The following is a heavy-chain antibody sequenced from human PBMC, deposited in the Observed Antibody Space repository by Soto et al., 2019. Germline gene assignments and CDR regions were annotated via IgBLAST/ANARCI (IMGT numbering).Heavy chain of an antibody. CDR3: ARVGPVLNKLLPWYFDL. J-gene: IGHJ2*01. CDR2: IWYDGSNK. D-gene: IGHD2-15*01. Sequence: QVQLVESGGGVVQPGRSLRLSCAASGFTFSSYGMHWVRQAPGKGLEWVAVIWYDGSNKYYADSVKGRFTISRDNSKNTLYLQMNSLRAEDTAVYYCARVGPVLNKLLPWYFDLWGRGTLVTVSS. V-gene: IGHV3-33*01. CDR1: GFTFSSYG.